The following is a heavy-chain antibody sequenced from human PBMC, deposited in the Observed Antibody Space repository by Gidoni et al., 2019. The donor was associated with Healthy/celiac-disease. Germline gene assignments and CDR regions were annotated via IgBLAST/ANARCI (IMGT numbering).Heavy chain of an antibody. CDR3: ARDPFLLWFGEPSGYFDY. CDR1: GFTFSTDA. D-gene: IGHD3-10*01. V-gene: IGHV3-30-3*01. CDR2: ISYDGSNK. J-gene: IGHJ4*02. Sequence: QVQLVESGGGVVQPGRSLRLSCAATGFTFSTDAMHWVRQAPGKGLEWVAVISYDGSNKYYADSVKGRFTISRDNSKNTLYLQMNSLRAEDTAVYYCARDPFLLWFGEPSGYFDYWGQGTLVTVSS.